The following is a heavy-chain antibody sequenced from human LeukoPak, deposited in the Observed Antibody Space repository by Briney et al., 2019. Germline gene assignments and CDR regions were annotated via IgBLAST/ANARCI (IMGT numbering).Heavy chain of an antibody. CDR1: GFTFSSYA. CDR3: AKRSSDYYDSSGYYFDS. D-gene: IGHD3-22*01. J-gene: IGHJ4*02. Sequence: GGSLRLSCAASGFTFSSYAMNWVRQAPGKGLEWVSAISGSGDSVYYADSVKGRFTISRDNSKNTLYLQMNTLRAEDTAVYYCAKRSSDYYDSSGYYFDSWGQGTLVTVSS. V-gene: IGHV3-23*01. CDR2: ISGSGDSV.